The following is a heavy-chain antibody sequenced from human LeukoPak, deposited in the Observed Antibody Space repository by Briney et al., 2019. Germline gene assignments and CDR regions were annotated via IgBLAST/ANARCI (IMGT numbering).Heavy chain of an antibody. CDR2: ISGSGDRT. V-gene: IGHV3-23*01. Sequence: PGGSLRLSCAASGFTFSSYAMSWVRQAPGKGLEWVSAISGSGDRTNYADSVKGRFAISRDNSKNTLYLQMNGLRAEDTAVYYCAKRVHYDSSAAYFDYWGQGTLVTVSS. CDR1: GFTFSSYA. CDR3: AKRVHYDSSAAYFDY. D-gene: IGHD3-22*01. J-gene: IGHJ4*02.